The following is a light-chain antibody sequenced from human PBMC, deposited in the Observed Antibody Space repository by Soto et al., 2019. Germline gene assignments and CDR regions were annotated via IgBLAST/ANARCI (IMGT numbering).Light chain of an antibody. CDR2: GAS. V-gene: IGKV3-15*01. J-gene: IGKJ1*01. CDR1: QSVSNK. Sequence: EILMSQSPCTLSVSPGERVTLSCRASQSVSNKLAWYQQKPGQAPRLLIYGASTRATGIPARFSGSGSGTEFTLTISSLQSEDIAVYYCQQYNKWPRGTFGQGTKVDIK. CDR3: QQYNKWPRGT.